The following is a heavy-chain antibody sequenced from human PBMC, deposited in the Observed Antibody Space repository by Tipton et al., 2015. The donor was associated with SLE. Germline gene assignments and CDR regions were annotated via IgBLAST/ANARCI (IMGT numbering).Heavy chain of an antibody. CDR3: ARGDTLIQGVIVY. Sequence: SLRLSCAASGFTFSSYWMSWVRQAPGKGLEWVSFISNSGSIKYYADSVKGRFTISRDNANNMLFLQMNSLRAEDTAVYYCARGDTLIQGVIVYWGQGTLVTVPS. CDR1: GFTFSSYW. V-gene: IGHV3-48*04. J-gene: IGHJ4*02. D-gene: IGHD3-10*01. CDR2: ISNSGSIK.